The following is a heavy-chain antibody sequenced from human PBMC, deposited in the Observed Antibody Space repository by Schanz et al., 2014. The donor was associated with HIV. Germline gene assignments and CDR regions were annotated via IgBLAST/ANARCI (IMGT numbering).Heavy chain of an antibody. CDR1: GFTFSSYG. J-gene: IGHJ6*02. Sequence: QAQLVESGGGVVQPGRSLRLSCAASGFTFSSYGMHWVRQAPGKGLEWVALISHDGSNKYYADSVKGRFTVSRDNSENTVYLQMNSLRAEDTAVYYCAKEWYYGSGSMDYGLDVWGQGTTVTVSS. D-gene: IGHD3-10*01. CDR2: ISHDGSNK. CDR3: AKEWYYGSGSMDYGLDV. V-gene: IGHV3-30*18.